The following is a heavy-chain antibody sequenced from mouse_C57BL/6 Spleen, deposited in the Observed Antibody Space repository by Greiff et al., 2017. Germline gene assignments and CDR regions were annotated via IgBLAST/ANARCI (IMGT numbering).Heavy chain of an antibody. J-gene: IGHJ3*01. CDR2: ISSSGST. CDR1: GYSITSGYD. CDR3: ARDGDYYGSSPAWFAY. D-gene: IGHD1-1*01. Sequence: DVKLQESGPGMVKPSQSLSLTCTVTGYSITSGYDWPWIRHFPGNKLEWMGYISSSGSTTYNPSLKNRIPITLDTSKNHFFLKLNSVTTEDTATYYCARDGDYYGSSPAWFAYWGQGTLVTVSA. V-gene: IGHV3-1*01.